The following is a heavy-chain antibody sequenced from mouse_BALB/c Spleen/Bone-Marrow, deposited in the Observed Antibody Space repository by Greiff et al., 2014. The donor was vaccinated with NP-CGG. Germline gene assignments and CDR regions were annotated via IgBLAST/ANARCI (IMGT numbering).Heavy chain of an antibody. J-gene: IGHJ1*01. CDR2: IDPSDSYT. V-gene: IGHV1-69*02. D-gene: IGHD2-4*01. CDR3: ARSRGYYDYWYFDV. Sequence: QVQLQQSGAELVKPGASVKLSCKASGYTFTSYWMHWVKQRPGQGLEWIGEIDPSDSYTNYNQKSKGKATLTVDKSSSTAYMQLSSLTSEDSAVYYCARSRGYYDYWYFDVWGAGTTVTVSS. CDR1: GYTFTSYW.